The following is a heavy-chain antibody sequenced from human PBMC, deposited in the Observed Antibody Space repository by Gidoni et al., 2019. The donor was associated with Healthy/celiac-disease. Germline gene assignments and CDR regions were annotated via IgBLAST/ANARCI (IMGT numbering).Heavy chain of an antibody. CDR3: ARYRDGYNSGDY. CDR2: IYYSGST. V-gene: IGHV4-31*03. Sequence: QVQLQESGPGLVKPSQTLSLTCTVAGRSISSGGYYWSWIRQHPGKGLEWIGYIYYSGSTYYNPSLKSRVTISVDTSKNQFSLRLSSVTAADTAVYYCARYRDGYNSGDYWGQGTLVTVSS. CDR1: GRSISSGGYY. J-gene: IGHJ4*02. D-gene: IGHD5-12*01.